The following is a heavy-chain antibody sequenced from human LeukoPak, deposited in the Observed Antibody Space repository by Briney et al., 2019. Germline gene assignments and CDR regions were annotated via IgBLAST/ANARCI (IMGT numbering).Heavy chain of an antibody. D-gene: IGHD1-26*01. CDR1: GGSISSSSYY. CDR3: ARDSGSYLRHDY. CDR2: IYHSGST. Sequence: SETLSLTCTVSGGSISSSSYYWGWIRQPPGKGLEWIGSIYHSGSTYYNPSLKSRVTISVDTSKNQFSLKLSSVTAADTAVYYCARDSGSYLRHDYWGRGTLVTVSS. V-gene: IGHV4-39*07. J-gene: IGHJ4*02.